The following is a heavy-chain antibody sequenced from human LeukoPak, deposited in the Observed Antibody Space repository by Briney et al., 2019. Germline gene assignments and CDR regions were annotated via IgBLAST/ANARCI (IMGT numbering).Heavy chain of an antibody. J-gene: IGHJ4*02. D-gene: IGHD3-22*01. Sequence: GGSLRLSCAASGFTFSIYAMSWVRQAPGKGLEWVSAISGSGGTAYYADSVKGRFTISRDNSKNTLYLQMNSLRAEDTAVYYCAKKGYFDGSGYYMYYFDHWGQGTLVTVSS. CDR1: GFTFSIYA. CDR3: AKKGYFDGSGYYMYYFDH. CDR2: ISGSGGTA. V-gene: IGHV3-23*01.